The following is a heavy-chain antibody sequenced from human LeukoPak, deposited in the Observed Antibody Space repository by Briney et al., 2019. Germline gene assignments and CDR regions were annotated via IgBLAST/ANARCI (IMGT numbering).Heavy chain of an antibody. CDR2: IYYNGKS. V-gene: IGHV4-39*07. CDR3: ARGGWYFDL. Sequence: SETLSLTCTVSGDSMIDNNFYWGWTRQSPQKGLEWIASIYYNGKSLYNPSLKSRVTISVDASKNQFSLKLSSVTAADTAVYYCARGGWYFDLWGRGTLVTVSS. J-gene: IGHJ2*01. CDR1: GDSMIDNNFY.